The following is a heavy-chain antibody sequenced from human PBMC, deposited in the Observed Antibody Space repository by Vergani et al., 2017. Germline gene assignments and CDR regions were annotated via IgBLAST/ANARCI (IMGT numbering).Heavy chain of an antibody. CDR1: GFDFSSYI. Sequence: QLVESGGGWVQPGGSLRLSCVVSGFDFSSYIMNWVRQAPGKGLEWVSFVSTGTKSQSYAESVKGRFTISRDSAKNSLYLQMDSLRAEDTAVYYCASQYSSSYYYYGMDVWGQGTTVTVSS. V-gene: IGHV3-48*01. J-gene: IGHJ6*02. CDR2: VSTGTKSQ. CDR3: ASQYSSSYYYYGMDV. D-gene: IGHD6-13*01.